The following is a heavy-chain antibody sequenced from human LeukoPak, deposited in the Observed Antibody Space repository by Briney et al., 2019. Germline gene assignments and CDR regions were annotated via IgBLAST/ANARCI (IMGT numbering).Heavy chain of an antibody. Sequence: ASVKVSCKATGYTFTSNYIHWVRQAPGQGLEWMGMIYPRDGSTSYAQKFQGRVTVTRDTSTSTVHMELSGLRSEDTAVYYCARDQEGFDYWGQGTLVTASS. CDR1: GYTFTSNY. J-gene: IGHJ4*02. CDR2: IYPRDGST. V-gene: IGHV1-46*01. CDR3: ARDQEGFDY.